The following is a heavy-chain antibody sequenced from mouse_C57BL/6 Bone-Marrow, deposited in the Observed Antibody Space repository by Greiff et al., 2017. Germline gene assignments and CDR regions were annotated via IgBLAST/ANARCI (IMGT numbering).Heavy chain of an antibody. Sequence: QVQLQQPGAELVRPGTSVKLSCKASGYTFTSYRMHWVKQRPGQGLEWIGVIDPSDSYTNYNQTFKGKATLTVDTSSSTAYMQLSSLTSEDSAVYYCAREDDYDGYYAMDYWGQGTSVTVSS. CDR1: GYTFTSYR. J-gene: IGHJ4*01. CDR2: IDPSDSYT. D-gene: IGHD2-4*01. CDR3: AREDDYDGYYAMDY. V-gene: IGHV1-59*01.